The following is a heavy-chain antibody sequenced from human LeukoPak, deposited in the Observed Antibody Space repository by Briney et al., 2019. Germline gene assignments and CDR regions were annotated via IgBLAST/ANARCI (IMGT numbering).Heavy chain of an antibody. Sequence: PSETLSLTCAVYGGSFSGYYWSWIRQPPGKGLEWIGEINHSGSTNYNPSLKSRVTISVDTSKNQFSLKLSSVTAADTAVYYCAGGYKWGLDYWGQGTLVTVSS. CDR1: GGSFSGYY. CDR3: AGGYKWGLDY. V-gene: IGHV4-34*01. J-gene: IGHJ4*02. D-gene: IGHD3-22*01. CDR2: INHSGST.